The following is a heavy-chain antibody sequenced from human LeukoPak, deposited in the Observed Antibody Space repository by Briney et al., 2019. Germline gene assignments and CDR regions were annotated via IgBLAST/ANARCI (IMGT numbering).Heavy chain of an antibody. V-gene: IGHV3-73*01. CDR3: TRLTIDYGDYMDGFDI. J-gene: IGHJ3*02. D-gene: IGHD4-17*01. CDR2: IRSRTHDYAT. Sequence: GGSLRLSCAASGFTFSGSAMHWVRQASGKGLEWIGRIRSRTHDYATAYPESVKGKFTISRDDLKNTAYLQMNSQKTEDTAVYYCTRLTIDYGDYMDGFDIWGQGTMVTVSS. CDR1: GFTFSGSA.